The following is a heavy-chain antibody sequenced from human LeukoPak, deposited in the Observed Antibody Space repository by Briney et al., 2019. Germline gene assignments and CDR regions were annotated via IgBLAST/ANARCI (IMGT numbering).Heavy chain of an antibody. V-gene: IGHV1-69*05. CDR2: IIPIFGTA. CDR1: GGTFSSYA. J-gene: IGHJ6*03. Sequence: SVKVSCKASGGTFSSYAISWVRQAPGQGLEWMGRIIPIFGTANYAQKFQGRVTITTEESTSTAYMELSSLRSEDTAVYYCARDRDIERSMDVWGKGTTVTVSS. D-gene: IGHD2-15*01. CDR3: ARDRDIERSMDV.